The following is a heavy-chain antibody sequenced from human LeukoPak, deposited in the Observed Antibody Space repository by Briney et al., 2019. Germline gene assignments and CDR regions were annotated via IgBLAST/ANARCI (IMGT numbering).Heavy chain of an antibody. CDR1: GFSFSNYA. Sequence: GGSLRLSCAASGFSFSNYAMNWVRQAPGKGLEWVSSIDGSSSHIYYADSVKGRFTISRDNTRSSLYLQMNSLRAEDMAVYYCARGYCGGDCYGDWGQGTLVTVSS. V-gene: IGHV3-21*01. CDR2: IDGSSSHI. CDR3: ARGYCGGDCYGD. J-gene: IGHJ1*01. D-gene: IGHD2-21*02.